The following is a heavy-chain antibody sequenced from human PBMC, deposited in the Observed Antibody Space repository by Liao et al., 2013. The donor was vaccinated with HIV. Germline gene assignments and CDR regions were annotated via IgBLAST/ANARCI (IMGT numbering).Heavy chain of an antibody. Sequence: QLQLQESGPGLVKPSETLSLTCTVSGGSISSSSYYWGWIRQPPGKGLEWIGSIYYSGSTYYNPSLKSRVTISVDTSKNQFSLKLSSVTAADTAVYYCAIGIAAAGTLLAFDYWGQGNPGHRLL. D-gene: IGHD6-13*01. V-gene: IGHV4-39*07. CDR2: IYYSGST. J-gene: IGHJ4*02. CDR1: GGSISSSSYY. CDR3: AIGIAAAGTLLAFDY.